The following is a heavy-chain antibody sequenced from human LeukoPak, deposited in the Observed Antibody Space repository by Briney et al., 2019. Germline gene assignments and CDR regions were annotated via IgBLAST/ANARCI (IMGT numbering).Heavy chain of an antibody. CDR2: TYYRSKWYN. CDR1: GDSVSSNSAA. Sequence: SQTLSLTCAISGDSVSSNSAAWNWIRQSPSRGLEWLGRTYYRSKWYNYYAVSVKSRITINPDTSKNQFSLQLNSVTPEDTAVYYCAKRRGLELTYYYYMDVWGKGTTVTVSS. V-gene: IGHV6-1*01. J-gene: IGHJ6*03. D-gene: IGHD1-7*01. CDR3: AKRRGLELTYYYYMDV.